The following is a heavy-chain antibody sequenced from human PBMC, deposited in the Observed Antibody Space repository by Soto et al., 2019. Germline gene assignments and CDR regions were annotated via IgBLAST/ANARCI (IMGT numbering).Heavy chain of an antibody. D-gene: IGHD6-6*01. CDR2: ISGSGGST. V-gene: IGHV3-23*01. CDR3: AKLLGSSSRMEWIFDY. J-gene: IGHJ4*02. Sequence: PGGSLRLSCAASGFTFSSYAMSWVRQAPWKGLEWVSAISGSGGSTYYADSVKGRFTISRDNSKNTLYLQMNSLRAEDTAVYYCAKLLGSSSRMEWIFDYWGQGTLVTVSS. CDR1: GFTFSSYA.